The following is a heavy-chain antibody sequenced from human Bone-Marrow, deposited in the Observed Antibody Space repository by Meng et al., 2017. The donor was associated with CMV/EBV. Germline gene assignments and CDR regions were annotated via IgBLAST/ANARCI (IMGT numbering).Heavy chain of an antibody. CDR1: GFTFSSYA. J-gene: IGHJ6*02. V-gene: IGHV3-21*01. CDR2: ISSSSSYI. CDR3: ARDAGDHYYYYYGMDV. Sequence: GESLKISCAASGFTFSSYAIHWVRQAPGKGLEWVSSISSSSSYIYYADSVKGRFTISRDNAKNSLYLQMNSLRAEDTAVYYCARDAGDHYYYYYGMDVWGQGTTVPVSS. D-gene: IGHD6-13*01.